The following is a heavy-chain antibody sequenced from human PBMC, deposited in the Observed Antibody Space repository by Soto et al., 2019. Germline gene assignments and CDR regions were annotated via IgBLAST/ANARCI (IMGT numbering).Heavy chain of an antibody. CDR1: GGPVRDAFSY. CDR3: TRDLDGGVFDI. CDR2: LSYTGST. D-gene: IGHD2-8*02. J-gene: IGHJ3*02. V-gene: IGHV4-30-4*01. Sequence: QVHLQESGPQLVKPSQPLSLTCTVSGGPVRDAFSYWTWIRQPPGEGPEWMGFLSYTGSTYYNPSLRNLATISVYEASSLLPMRLSSVTAANTAVYYFTRDLDGGVFDICGRGTLVTVSS.